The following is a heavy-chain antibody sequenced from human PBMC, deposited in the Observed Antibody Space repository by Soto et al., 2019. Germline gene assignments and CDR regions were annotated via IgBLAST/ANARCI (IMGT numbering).Heavy chain of an antibody. Sequence: SETLSLTCTVSGGSISSYYWSWIRQPPGKGLEWIGDIYYSGSTNYNPSLKSRVTISVDRSKNQFSLKLSSVTAADTAVYYCASSYYYGSGSYFNYWGQGTLVTVSS. J-gene: IGHJ4*02. D-gene: IGHD3-10*01. CDR2: IYYSGST. V-gene: IGHV4-59*12. CDR3: ASSYYYGSGSYFNY. CDR1: GGSISSYY.